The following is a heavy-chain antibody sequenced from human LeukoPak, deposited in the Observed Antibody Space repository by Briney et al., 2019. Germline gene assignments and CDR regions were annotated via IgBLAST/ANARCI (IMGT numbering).Heavy chain of an antibody. D-gene: IGHD3-10*01. V-gene: IGHV1-69*13. Sequence: ASVKVSCKASGGTFSSYAISWVRQAPGQGLEWMGGIIPIFGTANYAQKFQGRVTITADESTSTAYMELSGLRSEDTAVYYCARVGYGSGSYYNFDYWGQGTLVTVSS. CDR1: GGTFSSYA. J-gene: IGHJ4*02. CDR2: IIPIFGTA. CDR3: ARVGYGSGSYYNFDY.